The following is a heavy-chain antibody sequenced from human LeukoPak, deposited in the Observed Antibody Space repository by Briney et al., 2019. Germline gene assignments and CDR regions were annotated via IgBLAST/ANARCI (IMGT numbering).Heavy chain of an antibody. CDR1: GYTFTSYG. J-gene: IGHJ5*02. V-gene: IGHV1-18*01. D-gene: IGHD7-27*01. CDR2: ISAYNGNT. Sequence: ASVKVSCKASGYTFTSYGISWVRQAPGQGLEWMGWISAYNGNTNYAQKLQGRVTMTTDTSTSTAYMELRSLRSDDTAVYYCARDAQIARWGPNWFDPWGQGTLVTVSS. CDR3: ARDAQIARWGPNWFDP.